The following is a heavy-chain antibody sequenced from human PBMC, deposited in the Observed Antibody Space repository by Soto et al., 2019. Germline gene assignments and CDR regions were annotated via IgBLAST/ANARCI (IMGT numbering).Heavy chain of an antibody. CDR3: ARGGGGLSGYQAYYYYGLDV. CDR2: MKPNSGSA. Sequence: QVQLVQSGAEVKKPGASVKVSCKASGYTFTSYEINWVRQATGQGLEWMGWMKPNSGSAGYAQKFQGRVTMTRNTSIGAAYMELSSLRSEDTAVYYCARGGGGLSGYQAYYYYGLDVWGQGTTVTVSS. J-gene: IGHJ6*02. CDR1: GYTFTSYE. V-gene: IGHV1-8*01. D-gene: IGHD5-12*01.